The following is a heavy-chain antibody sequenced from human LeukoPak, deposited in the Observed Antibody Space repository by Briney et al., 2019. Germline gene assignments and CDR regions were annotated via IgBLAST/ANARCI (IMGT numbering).Heavy chain of an antibody. J-gene: IGHJ6*03. CDR2: VSPDGSVE. Sequence: GGSLRLPCAASGFTFSSFPMHWVRQAPGKGLEWVVVVSPDGSVENYADSVKGRFTISRDNSKNTVYLQMNSLRTEDTAVYYCARASITSTYYHYYMDAWGKGTTVTVSS. D-gene: IGHD3-10*01. CDR3: ARASITSTYYHYYMDA. V-gene: IGHV3-30*01. CDR1: GFTFSSFP.